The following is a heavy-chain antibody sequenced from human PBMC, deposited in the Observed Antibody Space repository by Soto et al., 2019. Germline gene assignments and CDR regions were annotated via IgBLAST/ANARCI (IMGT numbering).Heavy chain of an antibody. CDR1: GVAMTSSH. V-gene: IGHV4-59*01. CDR2: VYYSGST. CDR3: GREGQWFSEPYFDT. D-gene: IGHD3-10*01. J-gene: IGHJ4*02. Sequence: SETLSLTCTVSGVAMTSSHRSWIRLPPGKELEWIGYVYYSGSTNYNRSLKGRVTISLDTSKEVFSLNLKSVTAADTAVYFCGREGQWFSEPYFDTWSEGMPVNVCS.